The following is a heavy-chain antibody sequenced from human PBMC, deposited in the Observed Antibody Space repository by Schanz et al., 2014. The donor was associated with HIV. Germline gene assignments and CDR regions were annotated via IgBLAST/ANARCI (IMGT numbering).Heavy chain of an antibody. CDR1: GYTFNDYF. CDR2: IKPNDGGT. J-gene: IGHJ4*02. D-gene: IGHD3-22*01. CDR3: AKGQVADDNY. V-gene: IGHV1-2*02. Sequence: QVQLVQSGAAVKKPEASVKVSCKASGYTFNDYFINWIRQAPGQGLEWMGWIKPNDGGTKSAQKFLGRVTMTRDSSISTAYMELTRLTSDDTAVYFCAKGQVADDNYWGQGTLITVSS.